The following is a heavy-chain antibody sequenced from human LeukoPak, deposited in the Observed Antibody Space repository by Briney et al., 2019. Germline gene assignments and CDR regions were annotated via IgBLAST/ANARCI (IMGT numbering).Heavy chain of an antibody. CDR2: IYHSGST. CDR1: GGSISSSNW. V-gene: IGHV4-4*02. J-gene: IGHJ4*02. Sequence: SGTLSLTCAVSGGSISSSNWWSWVRQPPGKGLEWMGEIYHSGSTNYNPSLKSRVTISVDKSKNQFSLKLSSVTAADTAVYYCARVKARATMGVYFDYWGQGTLVTVSS. CDR3: ARVKARATMGVYFDY. D-gene: IGHD3-16*01.